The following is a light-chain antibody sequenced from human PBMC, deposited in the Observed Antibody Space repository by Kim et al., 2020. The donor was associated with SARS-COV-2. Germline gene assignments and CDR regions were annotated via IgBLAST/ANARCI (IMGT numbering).Light chain of an antibody. CDR2: GAS. CDR3: QQYNNWPPWT. Sequence: SPGEMATLSCRASQSVSSNLAWYQQKPGQAPRLLIYGASTRATGIPARFSGSGSGTEFTLTISSLQSEDFAVYYCQQYNNWPPWTFGQGTKVDIK. J-gene: IGKJ1*01. CDR1: QSVSSN. V-gene: IGKV3D-15*01.